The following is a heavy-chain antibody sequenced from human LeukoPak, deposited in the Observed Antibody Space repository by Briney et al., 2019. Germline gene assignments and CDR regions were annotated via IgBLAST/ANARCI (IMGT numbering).Heavy chain of an antibody. Sequence: PGGSLRLSCAASGFTFSSYAMSWVRQAPGKGLEWVSAISGSGGSTYYADSVKGRFTISRDNSKNTLYLQMNSLRAEDTAVYSCAKRPHVGTTKGLSSYFDYWGQGTLVTVSS. J-gene: IGHJ4*02. V-gene: IGHV3-23*01. CDR3: AKRPHVGTTKGLSSYFDY. CDR1: GFTFSSYA. CDR2: ISGSGGST. D-gene: IGHD1-26*01.